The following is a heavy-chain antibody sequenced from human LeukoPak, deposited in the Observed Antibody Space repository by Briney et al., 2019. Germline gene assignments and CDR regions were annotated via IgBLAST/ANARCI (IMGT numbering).Heavy chain of an antibody. Sequence: SETLSLTCSVSGGSISSYYWSWIRQPPGKGLEWIGYIYYSGSTNYNPSLKSRVTISVDTSKNQFSLKLSSVTAADTAVYYCARLQYSSSSANFDYWGQGTLVTVSS. CDR2: IYYSGST. V-gene: IGHV4-59*01. CDR3: ARLQYSSSSANFDY. J-gene: IGHJ4*02. D-gene: IGHD6-6*01. CDR1: GGSISSYY.